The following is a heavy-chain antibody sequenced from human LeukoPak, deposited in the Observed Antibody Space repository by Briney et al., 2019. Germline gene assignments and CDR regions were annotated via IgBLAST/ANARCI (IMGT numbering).Heavy chain of an antibody. V-gene: IGHV4-31*03. CDR3: ARDSVGIAAAGI. CDR2: IYYSGST. D-gene: IGHD6-13*01. J-gene: IGHJ4*02. Sequence: NPSETLSLTCTVSGGSISSGGYYWSWIRQHPGKGLEWIGYIYYSGSTYYNPSLKSRVTISVDTSKNQFSLKLSSVTAADTAVYYCARDSVGIAAAGIWGQGTLVTVSS. CDR1: GGSISSGGYY.